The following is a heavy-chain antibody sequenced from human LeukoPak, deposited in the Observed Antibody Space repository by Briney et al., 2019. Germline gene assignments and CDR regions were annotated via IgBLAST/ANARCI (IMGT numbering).Heavy chain of an antibody. CDR2: ISSSSSYI. Sequence: PGGSLRLSCAASGFTFGSYSMNWVRQAPGEGLEWVPSISSSSSYIYYADSVKGRFTISRDNAKNSLYLQMNSLRAEDTAVYYCARDLLRVNDDAFDIWGQGTMVTVSS. J-gene: IGHJ3*02. CDR1: GFTFGSYS. V-gene: IGHV3-21*01. D-gene: IGHD4-17*01. CDR3: ARDLLRVNDDAFDI.